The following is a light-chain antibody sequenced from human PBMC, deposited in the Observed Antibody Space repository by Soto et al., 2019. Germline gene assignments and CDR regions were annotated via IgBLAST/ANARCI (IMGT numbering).Light chain of an antibody. CDR3: QQYYSPPYT. J-gene: IGKJ2*01. CDR1: QSVLYSSNNKSY. CDR2: WAS. Sequence: DIVMTQSPDSLAVSLGERATINCESSQSVLYSSNNKSYLAWYQQKSGQPPNLLIYWASTRESGVPDRFSGSGSGTDFTLTISSLQAEDVAVYHCQQYYSPPYTYGQGTKLEIK. V-gene: IGKV4-1*01.